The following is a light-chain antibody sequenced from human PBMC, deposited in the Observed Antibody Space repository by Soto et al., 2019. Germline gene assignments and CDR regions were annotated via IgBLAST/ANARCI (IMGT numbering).Light chain of an antibody. J-gene: IGKJ1*01. CDR2: AAS. CDR1: QHIDWNS. V-gene: IGKV3-20*01. CDR3: QQYHSWPA. Sequence: EIMLSQSPATLSLSEGDRATISCRASQHIDWNSLAWHLHPPGQPPRLLISAASSRAAGLPDWFSGSGSGTEFPLTISRLQAEDSAVYCCQQYHSWPAFGQGTKVDIK.